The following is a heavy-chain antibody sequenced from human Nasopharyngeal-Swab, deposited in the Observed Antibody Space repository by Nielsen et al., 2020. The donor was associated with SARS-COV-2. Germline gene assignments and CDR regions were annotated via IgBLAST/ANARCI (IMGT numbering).Heavy chain of an antibody. CDR3: TKGRADYSNPSFDN. Sequence: SLKISCVASGFTYDDYAMHWVRQAPGKGLEWVSGITWSSGIGYTDSVKGRFTISRDNARNSLYLQMNSLRTEDTALYYCTKGRADYSNPSFDNWGQGTLVTVSS. CDR2: ITWSSGI. CDR1: GFTYDDYA. J-gene: IGHJ4*02. V-gene: IGHV3-9*01. D-gene: IGHD4-11*01.